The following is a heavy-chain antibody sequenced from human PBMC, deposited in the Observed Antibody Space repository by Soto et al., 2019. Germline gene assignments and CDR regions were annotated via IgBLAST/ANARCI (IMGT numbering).Heavy chain of an antibody. CDR1: GLRFSSLW. V-gene: IGHV3-21*01. J-gene: IGHJ3*02. D-gene: IGHD2-2*01. Sequence: GGSLRLSCEASGLRFSSLWMTWVRQAPGKGLEWVSSISSSSSYIYYADSVKGRFTISRDNAKNSLYLQMNSLRAEDTAVYYCAIPIVVVPAADDAFDIWGQGTMVTVSS. CDR3: AIPIVVVPAADDAFDI. CDR2: ISSSSSYI.